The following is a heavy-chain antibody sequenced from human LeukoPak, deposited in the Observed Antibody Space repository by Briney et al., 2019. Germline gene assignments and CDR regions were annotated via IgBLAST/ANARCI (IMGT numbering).Heavy chain of an antibody. Sequence: ASVKVSCKASGYTFTSYDINWVRRAPGQGLEWMGWMNPNSGNTGYAQKFQGRVTMTRNTSISTAYMELSSLRSEDTAVYYCARGRYSSGWYDYWGQGTLVTVSS. D-gene: IGHD6-19*01. CDR3: ARGRYSSGWYDY. J-gene: IGHJ4*02. CDR2: MNPNSGNT. CDR1: GYTFTSYD. V-gene: IGHV1-8*01.